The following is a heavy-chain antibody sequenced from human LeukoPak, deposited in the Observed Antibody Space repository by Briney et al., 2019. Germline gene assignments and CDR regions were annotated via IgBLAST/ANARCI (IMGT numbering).Heavy chain of an antibody. V-gene: IGHV3-48*03. CDR3: ARAFDY. CDR2: ISSSGTTI. CDR1: GFTFSSFQ. Sequence: AGGSLRLSCAASGFTFSSFQMNWVRQAPGKGLEWVSYISSSGTTIYYADSVKGRFTVSRDNAKNSLYLQMNSLRVEDTAIYYCARAFDYWGQGTLVTVSS. J-gene: IGHJ4*02.